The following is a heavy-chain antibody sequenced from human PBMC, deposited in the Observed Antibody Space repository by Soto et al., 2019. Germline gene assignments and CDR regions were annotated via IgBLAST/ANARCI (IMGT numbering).Heavy chain of an antibody. CDR2: IIPIFGTA. CDR1: GGTFSSYA. Sequence: XVKVSCKASGGTFSSYAISWVRHAPGQGLEWMGGIIPIFGTANYAQKFQGRVTMTRDTSTSTVYMELSSLRSEDTAVYYCARVYCSGGSCYGIDYWGQGTLVTVSS. V-gene: IGHV1-69*05. D-gene: IGHD2-15*01. J-gene: IGHJ4*02. CDR3: ARVYCSGGSCYGIDY.